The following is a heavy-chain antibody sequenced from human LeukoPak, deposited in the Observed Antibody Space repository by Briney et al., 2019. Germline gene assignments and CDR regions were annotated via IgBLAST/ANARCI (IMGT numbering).Heavy chain of an antibody. D-gene: IGHD5-18*01. CDR2: IYYSGST. V-gene: IGHV4-31*03. CDR1: GGSISSCGYY. CDR3: ARQDTAMVGDLNWFDP. J-gene: IGHJ5*02. Sequence: SETLSLTCTVSGGSISSCGYYWSWIRQHPGKGLEWIGYIYYSGSTYYNPSLKSRVTISVDTSKNQFSLKLSSVTAADTAVYYCARQDTAMVGDLNWFDPWGQGTLVTVSS.